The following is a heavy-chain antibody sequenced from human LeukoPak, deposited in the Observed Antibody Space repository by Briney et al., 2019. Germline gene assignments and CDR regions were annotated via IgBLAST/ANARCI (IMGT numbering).Heavy chain of an antibody. CDR3: AKFIYLAKLRCQDY. V-gene: IGHV3-23*01. J-gene: IGHJ4*02. D-gene: IGHD3-9*01. CDR2: ISGSGGST. CDR1: GFTFSSYA. Sequence: GGSLRLSCAASGFTFSSYAMSWVRQAPGKGLEWVSAISGSGGSTYYADSVKGRFTISRDNSRDTLYLQMNSLTAEDTAVYYCAKFIYLAKLRCQDYWGQGTLVTASS.